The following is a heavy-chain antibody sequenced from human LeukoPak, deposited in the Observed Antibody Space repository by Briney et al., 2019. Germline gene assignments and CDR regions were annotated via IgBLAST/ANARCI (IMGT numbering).Heavy chain of an antibody. Sequence: SETLSLTCAVSGGSVSNYYWSWIRQSPGKGLEWIGYIYYTETSYNPSLKSRVTISADTSKNQFSLKLSSVTAADTAVYYCATRKLGNDYWGQGTLVTVSS. CDR1: GGSVSNYY. V-gene: IGHV4-59*02. J-gene: IGHJ4*02. CDR3: ATRKLGNDY. CDR2: IYYTET. D-gene: IGHD7-27*01.